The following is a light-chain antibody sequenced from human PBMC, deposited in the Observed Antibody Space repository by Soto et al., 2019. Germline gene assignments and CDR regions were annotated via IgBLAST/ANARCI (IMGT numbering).Light chain of an antibody. Sequence: EIVMTQSPATLSVSPGERATLSCRASQSVSSNYITWYQQKPGQAPRLLIYGASSRATGIPDRFSGSGSGTDFTLTISRLEPEDFAVYYCHQYGSSPATFGQGTKVDI. V-gene: IGKV3-20*01. CDR2: GAS. CDR3: HQYGSSPAT. CDR1: QSVSSNY. J-gene: IGKJ1*01.